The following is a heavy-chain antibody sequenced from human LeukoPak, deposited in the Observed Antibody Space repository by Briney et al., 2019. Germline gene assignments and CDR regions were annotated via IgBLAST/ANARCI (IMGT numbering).Heavy chain of an antibody. Sequence: LGESPKISCKGSGYSFTSYWIGWVGQMPGKGLEWMGIIYPGDSDTRYNPSFQGQGTISADKSISTAYLQWSSLKASDTAMYYCARGDCSGGSCYREGLYYFDYWGQGTLVTVSS. J-gene: IGHJ4*02. V-gene: IGHV5-51*01. D-gene: IGHD2-15*01. CDR3: ARGDCSGGSCYREGLYYFDY. CDR1: GYSFTSYW. CDR2: IYPGDSDT.